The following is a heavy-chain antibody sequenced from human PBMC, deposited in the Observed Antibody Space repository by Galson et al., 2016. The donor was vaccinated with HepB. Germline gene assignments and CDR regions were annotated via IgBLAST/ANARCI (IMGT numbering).Heavy chain of an antibody. CDR3: AKDWGSVSSGPAS. J-gene: IGHJ5*02. CDR1: GFTFSKSG. D-gene: IGHD3-16*01. Sequence: SLRLSCAASGFTFSKSGMHWVRQAPDKGLEWVACISHDGINKFYGDSVKGRFTISRDNSENTLYLQMNSMRAEDTAVYYCAKDWGSVSSGPASWGQGTLVTVSA. V-gene: IGHV3-30*18. CDR2: ISHDGINK.